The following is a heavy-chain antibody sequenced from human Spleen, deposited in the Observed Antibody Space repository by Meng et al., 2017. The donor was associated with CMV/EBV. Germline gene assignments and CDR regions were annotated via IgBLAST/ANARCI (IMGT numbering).Heavy chain of an antibody. CDR2: ISSSSSYI. CDR1: GFTFSSYS. Sequence: QRLGCGGGLVKPGGARSLSAAASGFTFSSYSINWVRQAPGKGLEWVSSISSSSSYIYYADSVKGRFTISRDNAKNSLYLQMNSLRAEDTAVYYCAKGSVLFDYWGQGTLVTVSS. CDR3: AKGSVLFDY. D-gene: IGHD3-10*01. J-gene: IGHJ4*02. V-gene: IGHV3-21*01.